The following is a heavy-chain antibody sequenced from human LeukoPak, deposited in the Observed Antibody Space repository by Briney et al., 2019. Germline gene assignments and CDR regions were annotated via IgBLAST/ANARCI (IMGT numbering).Heavy chain of an antibody. CDR2: ISSSSSTM. D-gene: IGHD1-26*01. CDR1: GFTFSSYS. Sequence: GGSLRLSCAASGFTFSSYSMNWVRQAPGKGLEWVSYISSSSSTMNYGASVKGRFTISRDTAKNSLYLQMHSLRAEDTAVYYCARDRTGLEGAIDYWGQGTLVTVPS. CDR3: ARDRTGLEGAIDY. V-gene: IGHV3-48*04. J-gene: IGHJ4*02.